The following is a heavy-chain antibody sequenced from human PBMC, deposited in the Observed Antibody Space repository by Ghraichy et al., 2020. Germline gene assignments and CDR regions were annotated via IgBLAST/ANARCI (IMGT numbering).Heavy chain of an antibody. Sequence: ETLSLTCAVYGGSFSCYYWSWIRQPPGKGLEWIGEINHSGSTNYNPSLKSRVTISVDTSKNQFSLKLSSVTAADTAVYYCARAQIWYDSSGYPKAYYFDYWGQGTLVTVSS. CDR1: GGSFSCYY. CDR3: ARAQIWYDSSGYPKAYYFDY. J-gene: IGHJ4*02. D-gene: IGHD3-22*01. V-gene: IGHV4-34*01. CDR2: INHSGST.